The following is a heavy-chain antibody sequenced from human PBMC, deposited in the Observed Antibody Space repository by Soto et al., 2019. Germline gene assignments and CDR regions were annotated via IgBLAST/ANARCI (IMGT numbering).Heavy chain of an antibody. V-gene: IGHV3-21*01. J-gene: IGHJ4*02. CDR3: AREGYCSGGSGYANFDY. D-gene: IGHD2-15*01. CDR2: ISSSSSYI. CDR1: GFTFSSYS. Sequence: EVQLVESGGGLVKPGGSLRLSCAASGFTFSSYSMNWVRQAPGKGLEWVSSISSSSSYIYYADSVKGRFTISRDNAKNSLYLQMNSLRAEDTAVYYCAREGYCSGGSGYANFDYWGQGTLVTVSS.